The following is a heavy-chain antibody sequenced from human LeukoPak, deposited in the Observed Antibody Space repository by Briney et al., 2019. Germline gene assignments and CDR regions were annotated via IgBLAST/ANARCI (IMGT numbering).Heavy chain of an antibody. J-gene: IGHJ4*02. CDR3: VRESRPGGAMGLYHNLDY. V-gene: IGHV3-7*01. Sequence: GGSLRLSCAGSGLTFSDFWMTWVRQTPGKGLEWVANIKEDGTEKNLVDSVKGRFTISRDNTKNLLFLEMNNLRGDDTAIYYCVRESRPGGAMGLYHNLDYWGQGTLVAVSS. CDR1: GLTFSDFW. CDR2: IKEDGTEK. D-gene: IGHD1-1*01.